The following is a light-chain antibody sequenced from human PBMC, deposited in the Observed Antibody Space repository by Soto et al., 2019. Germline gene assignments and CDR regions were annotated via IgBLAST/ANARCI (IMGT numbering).Light chain of an antibody. V-gene: IGLV2-14*01. CDR3: SSYTSSSTRV. CDR2: EVS. Sequence: QSALTQPASVSGSPGQSITTACTGTSSDVGGYNYVSWYQQHPGKAPKLMIYEVSNRPSGVSNRFSGSKSGNTASLTIPGLQAEDEADYYCSSYTSSSTRVFGTGTKVTVL. J-gene: IGLJ1*01. CDR1: SSDVGGYNY.